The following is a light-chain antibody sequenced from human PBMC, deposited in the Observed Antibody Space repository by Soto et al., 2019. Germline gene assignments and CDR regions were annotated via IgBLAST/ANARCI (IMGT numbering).Light chain of an antibody. Sequence: SSALTQPHSVSVAPGQTAKNTCGGEIIDSKSVRWYKQRPGQAPVAVVFDATGRPSGIPHRISASTSGDAATLTISRVYAGDEAHYYCQVSASTAEFFVFGSGTKGTVL. V-gene: IGLV3-21*02. CDR1: IIDSKS. CDR3: QVSASTAEFFV. CDR2: DAT. J-gene: IGLJ1*01.